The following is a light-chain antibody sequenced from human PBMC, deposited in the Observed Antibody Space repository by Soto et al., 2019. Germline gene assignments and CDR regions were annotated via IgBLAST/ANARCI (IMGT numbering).Light chain of an antibody. CDR2: AAF. CDR3: QQYACYPCT. J-gene: IGKJ2*02. Sequence: IRLTQSPSTLSESIGDSLTISCRASQCLXGWFDWYQQTPGKAPKVRXSAAFRLERGVPSRFRGSGSGTEFSLTITSMHPCDAANFYCQQYACYPCTFGRGTKVDI. CDR1: QCLXGW. V-gene: IGKV1-5*01.